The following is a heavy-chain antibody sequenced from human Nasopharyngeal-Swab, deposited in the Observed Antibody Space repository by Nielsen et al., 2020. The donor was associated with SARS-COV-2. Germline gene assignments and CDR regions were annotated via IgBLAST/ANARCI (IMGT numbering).Heavy chain of an antibody. CDR3: AKGGDGNSGYDDY. CDR1: GFTFSSYA. D-gene: IGHD5-12*01. Sequence: GESLKISCAASGFTFSSYAMSWVRLAPGKGLGWVSAISGSGGSTYYADSVKGRFTISRDNSKNTLYLQMNSQRAEDTAVYFCAKGGDGNSGYDDYWGQGTLVTVSS. V-gene: IGHV3-23*01. J-gene: IGHJ4*02. CDR2: ISGSGGST.